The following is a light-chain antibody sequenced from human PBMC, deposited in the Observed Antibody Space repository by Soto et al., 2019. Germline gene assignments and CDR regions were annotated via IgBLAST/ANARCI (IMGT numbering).Light chain of an antibody. CDR3: QQYGSSGT. CDR1: QSVSNNY. J-gene: IGKJ1*01. CDR2: GAS. Sequence: EIVLTQSPGTLSLSPGERATLSCRASQSVSNNYLAWYQQKPGQAPRLLIYGASNRATGITDRFSGSGSGTDFTITISRLVPEDFAVYYCQQYGSSGTFGQGTKVEI. V-gene: IGKV3-20*01.